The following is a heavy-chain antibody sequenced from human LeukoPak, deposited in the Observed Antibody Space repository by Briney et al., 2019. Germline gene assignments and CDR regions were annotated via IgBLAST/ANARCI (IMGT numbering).Heavy chain of an antibody. CDR2: ISYDGSNK. D-gene: IGHD2-21*02. CDR3: ARHGGVDCGGDCYAVDI. V-gene: IGHV3-30-3*01. J-gene: IGHJ3*02. CDR1: GFTFSNYA. Sequence: GGSLRLSCAASGFTFSNYAMHWVRQAPGKGLEWVAIISYDGSNKYHADSVKGRFTISRDNAKNSLYLQMNSLRDEDTAVYYCARHGGVDCGGDCYAVDIWGQGTMVTVSS.